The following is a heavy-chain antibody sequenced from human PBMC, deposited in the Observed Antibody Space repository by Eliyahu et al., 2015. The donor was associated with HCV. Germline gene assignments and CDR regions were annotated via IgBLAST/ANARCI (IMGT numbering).Heavy chain of an antibody. CDR3: ARGVAGNYYADGDY. J-gene: IGHJ4*02. D-gene: IGHD1-26*01. Sequence: EVQLVESGGGLVKPGGSLRLSCAASGFTFXSYTMNWVRQAPGKGLEXVSSISSSSNYIYYADSLKGRFTISRDNAKSSLYLQMNSLRAEDTAVYYCARGVAGNYYADGDYWGQGTLVTVSS. CDR1: GFTFXSYT. V-gene: IGHV3-21*01. CDR2: ISSSSNYI.